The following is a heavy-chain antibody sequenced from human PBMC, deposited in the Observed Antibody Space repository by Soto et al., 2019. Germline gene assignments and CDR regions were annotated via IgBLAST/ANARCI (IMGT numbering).Heavy chain of an antibody. D-gene: IGHD6-25*01. J-gene: IGHJ4*02. CDR1: GYTFTSYG. CDR3: AGLRQRMDKNFDY. CDR2: ISAYNGNT. Sequence: ASVKVSCKASGYTFTSYGISWVRQAPGQGLEWMGWISAYNGNTNYAQKLQGRVTISVDTSKNKFSLKLSSVTAADTAVYYCAGLRQRMDKNFDYWGQGTLVTVSS. V-gene: IGHV1-18*01.